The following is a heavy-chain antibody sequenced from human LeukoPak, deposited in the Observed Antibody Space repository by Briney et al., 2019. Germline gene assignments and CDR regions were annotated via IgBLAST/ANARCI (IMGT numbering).Heavy chain of an antibody. CDR1: GFTFRSYV. V-gene: IGHV3-23*01. J-gene: IGHJ3*02. D-gene: IGHD1/OR15-1a*01. CDR3: AKVDITGTIPRAFDI. Sequence: GGSLRLSCAASGFTFRSYVMSWLRQAPGKAREGVSAISCSGVPPYYADFVKGRFTISRDNSKNTLALHLNSLRAEDTAMFYCAKVDITGTIPRAFDIWGQGTMVTVSS. CDR2: ISCSGVPP.